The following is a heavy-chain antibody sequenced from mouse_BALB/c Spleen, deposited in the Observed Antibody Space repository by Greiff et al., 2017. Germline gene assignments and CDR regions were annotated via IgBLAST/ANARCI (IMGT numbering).Heavy chain of an antibody. CDR2: IRNKANGYTT. V-gene: IGHV7-3*02. CDR3: ARVYGGSGNSIDD. CDR1: GFPFTDYY. D-gene: IGHD1-1*02. Sequence: VMLVAFGGGLVQPGASLRLSCATSGFPFTDYYISWVRQPPGKAPEWLGFIRNKANGYTTEYSATVTGRFTISRDKSQSILYLQMSTLRAEDSATCDCARVYGGSGNSIDDWGQGTTLTVSS. J-gene: IGHJ2*01.